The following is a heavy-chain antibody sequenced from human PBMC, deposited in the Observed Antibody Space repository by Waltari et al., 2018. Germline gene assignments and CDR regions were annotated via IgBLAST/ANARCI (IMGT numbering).Heavy chain of an antibody. J-gene: IGHJ2*01. V-gene: IGHV3-23*04. CDR1: GLTFSNYA. CDR2: LSGGGERA. CDR3: AKDRQLMRSWYFDV. D-gene: IGHD2-2*01. Sequence: EVELVESGGGLVQPGGSLTLSCKVSGLTFSNYAMSWVRRAAGRGLQWVAGLSGGGERAYYEDSVRGRVTVSQDNSKTARFLQTHILTADDKAVYYCAKDRQLMRSWYFDVWGSGTLVAVSS.